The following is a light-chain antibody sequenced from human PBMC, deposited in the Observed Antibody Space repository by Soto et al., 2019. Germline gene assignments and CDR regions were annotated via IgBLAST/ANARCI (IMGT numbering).Light chain of an antibody. J-gene: IGKJ1*01. Sequence: EIVLTQSPGTRSLSPGERATLSCRASQSVRDSHLAWYQHKPGPSPSLLIYETSSSATGIPDRFRGSGSGTEFALTITIVEPEDVAMYFCQQYGSSPGTFGQGNKVEI. V-gene: IGKV3-20*01. CDR2: ETS. CDR3: QQYGSSPGT. CDR1: QSVRDSH.